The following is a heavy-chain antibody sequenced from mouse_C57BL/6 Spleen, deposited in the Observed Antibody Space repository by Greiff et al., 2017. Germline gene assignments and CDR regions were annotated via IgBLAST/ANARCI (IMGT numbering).Heavy chain of an antibody. J-gene: IGHJ2*01. V-gene: IGHV1-53*01. D-gene: IGHD1-1*01. CDR3: ASRGTTVVATDYFGY. CDR1: GYTFTSYW. CDR2: INPSNGGT. Sequence: QVQLQQPGTELVKPGASVKLSCKASGYTFTSYWMHWVKQRPGQGLEWMGNINPSNGGTNYNEKFKSKATLTVDRSSSTAYMQLSSLTYEDSAVYYCASRGTTVVATDYFGYWGQGTTLTVAS.